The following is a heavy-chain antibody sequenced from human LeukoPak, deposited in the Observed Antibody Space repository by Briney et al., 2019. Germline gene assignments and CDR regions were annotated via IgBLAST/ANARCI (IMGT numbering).Heavy chain of an antibody. CDR2: IRPNSGET. CDR1: GYTFTAYD. J-gene: IGHJ4*02. Sequence: GASVNVSCKGSGYTFTAYDMHWVRHAPGQGLGWMGWIRPNSGETGFAQKFQGRVALTRDTSISAAYLEVSRLRSDDTAVDYCVRSGYICGFDYWGQGTLVAVS. V-gene: IGHV1-2*02. D-gene: IGHD5-18*01. CDR3: VRSGYICGFDY.